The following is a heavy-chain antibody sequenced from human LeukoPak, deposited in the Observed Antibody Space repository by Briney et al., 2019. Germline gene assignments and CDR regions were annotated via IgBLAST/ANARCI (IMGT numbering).Heavy chain of an antibody. Sequence: SETLSLTCSVSGGSISNYYWSWIRQPPGKGLEWIGYIYNSGSTNYNPSLKSRVTISVDTSKDQFSLKVCSVTAADTAVYYCARHGGGYSFDYWGQGTLVTVSS. CDR1: GGSISNYY. J-gene: IGHJ4*02. CDR2: IYNSGST. CDR3: ARHGGGYSFDY. D-gene: IGHD5-24*01. V-gene: IGHV4-59*08.